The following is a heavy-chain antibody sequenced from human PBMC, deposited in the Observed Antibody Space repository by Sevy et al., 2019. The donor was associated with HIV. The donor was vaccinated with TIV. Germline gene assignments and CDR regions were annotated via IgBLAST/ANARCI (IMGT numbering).Heavy chain of an antibody. CDR2: INSDGSST. CDR3: AREGYYYDSSGYYPVEGYDY. J-gene: IGHJ4*02. V-gene: IGHV3-74*01. CDR1: GFTFSSYW. D-gene: IGHD3-22*01. Sequence: GESLKISCAASGFTFSSYWMHWVRQAPGKGLVWVSRINSDGSSTSYADSVKGRFTISRDNAKNTLYLQMNSLRAEDTAVYYCAREGYYYDSSGYYPVEGYDYWGQGTLVTVSS.